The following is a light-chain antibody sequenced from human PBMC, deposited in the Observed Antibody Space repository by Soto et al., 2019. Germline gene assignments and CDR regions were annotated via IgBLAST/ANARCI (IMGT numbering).Light chain of an antibody. Sequence: QSVLTQPASVSGSPGQSITISCTGTSSDVGAYNRVSWYQQHSGKAPKLMIYEVSNRPSGVSNRFSGSKSGNTASLTISGLQAEDEADYYCRSYTTSSSYVFGTGTKLTVL. CDR2: EVS. CDR3: RSYTTSSSYV. V-gene: IGLV2-14*01. J-gene: IGLJ1*01. CDR1: SSDVGAYNR.